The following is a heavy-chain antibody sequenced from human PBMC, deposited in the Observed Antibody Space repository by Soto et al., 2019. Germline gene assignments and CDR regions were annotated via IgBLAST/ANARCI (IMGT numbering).Heavy chain of an antibody. D-gene: IGHD6-13*01. Sequence: SETLSLTCTVSGGSISSYYWSWIRQPPGKGLEWIGYIYYSGSTNYNPSLKSRVTISVDTSKNQFSLKLSSVTAADTAVYYCARALGRGSSWPLDYWGQGTLVTVSS. V-gene: IGHV4-59*01. J-gene: IGHJ4*02. CDR2: IYYSGST. CDR3: ARALGRGSSWPLDY. CDR1: GGSISSYY.